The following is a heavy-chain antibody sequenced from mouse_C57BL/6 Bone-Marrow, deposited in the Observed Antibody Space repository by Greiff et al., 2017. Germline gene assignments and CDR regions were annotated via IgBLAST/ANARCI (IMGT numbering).Heavy chain of an antibody. CDR2: IYPRSGNT. V-gene: IGHV1-81*01. J-gene: IGHJ3*01. Sequence: QVQLKQSGAELARPGASVKLSCKASGYTFTSSGISWVKQRTGQGLEWIGEIYPRSGNTYYNEKFKGKATLTADKSSSTAYMELRSLTSEDSAVYFCARWWASQATLAYWGQGTLVTVSA. CDR3: ARWWASQATLAY. CDR1: GYTFTSSG. D-gene: IGHD3-2*02.